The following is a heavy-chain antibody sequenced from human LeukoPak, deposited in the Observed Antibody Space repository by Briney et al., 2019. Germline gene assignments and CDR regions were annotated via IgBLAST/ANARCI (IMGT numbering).Heavy chain of an antibody. D-gene: IGHD6-19*01. Sequence: PGGSPRPSCAASAFTFSSSALNWVRHALGGGLGWVSVMSGNGDSTYYTDSVKGRFATSRDNSKNTLYLQMNSLRAEDAAVYYCARSLIRSTGWYDYWGQGTLVTVSS. J-gene: IGHJ4*02. V-gene: IGHV3-23*01. CDR1: AFTFSSSA. CDR3: ARSLIRSTGWYDY. CDR2: MSGNGDST.